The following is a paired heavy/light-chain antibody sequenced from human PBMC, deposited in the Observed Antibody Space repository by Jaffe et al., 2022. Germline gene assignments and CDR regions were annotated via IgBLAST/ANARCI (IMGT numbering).Heavy chain of an antibody. D-gene: IGHD2-2*01. V-gene: IGHV1-46*03. Sequence: QVQLVQSGAEVKKPGASVKVSCKASGYTFTSYYMHWVRQAPGQGLEWMGIINPSGGSTSYAQKFQGRVTMTRDTSTSTVYMELSSLRSEDTAVYYCARIARQIVVVPAAILAPSAYYFDYWGQGTLVTVSS. CDR2: INPSGGST. J-gene: IGHJ4*02. CDR1: GYTFTSYY. CDR3: ARIARQIVVVPAAILAPSAYYFDY.
Light chain of an antibody. J-gene: IGKJ4*01. Sequence: AIRMTQSPSSFSASTGDRVTITCRASQGISSYLAWYQQKPGKAPKLLIYAASTLQSGVPSRFSGSGSGTDFTLTISCLQSEDFATYYCQQYYSYPRLTFGGGTKVEIK. CDR1: QGISSY. V-gene: IGKV1-8*01. CDR3: QQYYSYPRLT. CDR2: AAS.